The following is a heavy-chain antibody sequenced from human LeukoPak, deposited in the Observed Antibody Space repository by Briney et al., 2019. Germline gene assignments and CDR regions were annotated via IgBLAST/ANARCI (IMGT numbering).Heavy chain of an antibody. CDR3: ARDQGYTYGSLDY. D-gene: IGHD5-18*01. CDR1: GGSISSYY. J-gene: IGHJ4*02. CDR2: IYYSGTT. V-gene: IGHV4-59*01. Sequence: SETLSLTCTVSGGSISSYYWSWIRQPPGKGLEWIGYIYYSGTTNYNPSLTSRVTMSVDTSKNQFSLKVTSVTAADTAVYYCARDQGYTYGSLDYWGQGTLVTVSS.